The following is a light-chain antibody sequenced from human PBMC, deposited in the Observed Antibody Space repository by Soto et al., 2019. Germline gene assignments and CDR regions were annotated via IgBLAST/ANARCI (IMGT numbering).Light chain of an antibody. CDR1: QSISSW. CDR2: DAS. J-gene: IGKJ2*01. CDR3: QQYNSYPYT. V-gene: IGKV1-5*01. Sequence: DIQMTQSPSTLSASVGDRVTITCRASQSISSWLAWYQQKPGKAPKLMIYDASSLESGVPSRFSGSGSGTEFTLNISSLQADDFATYYCQQYNSYPYTFGEGTKLEIK.